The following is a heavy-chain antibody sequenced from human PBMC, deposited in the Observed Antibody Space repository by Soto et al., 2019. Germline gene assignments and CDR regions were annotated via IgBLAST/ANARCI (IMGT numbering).Heavy chain of an antibody. CDR1: GGSISSYY. CDR2: IYYSGST. CDR3: ARVGKGGGSLSEVIPGNADWYFDP. J-gene: IGHJ2*01. D-gene: IGHD3-16*02. V-gene: IGHV4-59*01. Sequence: SETLSLTCTVSGGSISSYYWSWIRQPPGKGLEWIGYIYYSGSTNYNPSLKSRVTRSVDTSKNQFSLKLSSVTAADTAVYYCARVGKGGGSLSEVIPGNADWYFDPWGRGTLVTVS.